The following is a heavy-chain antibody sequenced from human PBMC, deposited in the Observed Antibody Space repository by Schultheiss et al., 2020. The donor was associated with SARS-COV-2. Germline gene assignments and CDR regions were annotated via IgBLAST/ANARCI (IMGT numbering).Heavy chain of an antibody. D-gene: IGHD3-16*01. J-gene: IGHJ6*02. V-gene: IGHV1-2*02. CDR2: VNPNSGDT. CDR1: GYTFTDYY. Sequence: ASVKVSCKASGYTFTDYYIHWVRQAPGQGLEWMGWVNPNSGDTNYAQKFQGRVTMTRDTSISSAYMELIRLTSDDTAVYYCANVEHANYYYYYGMDVWGQGTTVTVSS. CDR3: ANVEHANYYYYYGMDV.